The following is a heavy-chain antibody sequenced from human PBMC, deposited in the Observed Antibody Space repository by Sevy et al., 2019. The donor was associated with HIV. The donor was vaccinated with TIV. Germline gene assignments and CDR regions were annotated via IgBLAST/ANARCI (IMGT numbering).Heavy chain of an antibody. D-gene: IGHD3-10*01. Sequence: PGGSLRLSCAASGFTFSRYGMHWVRQAPGKGLEWVAFIRYDGSTKYYAESVKGRFIISRDNSKDTLYLQMNSLRGDDTSLYYCAKGLGMVQGALLSDDVWGQGTMVTVSS. CDR3: AKGLGMVQGALLSDDV. CDR2: IRYDGSTK. CDR1: GFTFSRYG. V-gene: IGHV3-30*02. J-gene: IGHJ3*01.